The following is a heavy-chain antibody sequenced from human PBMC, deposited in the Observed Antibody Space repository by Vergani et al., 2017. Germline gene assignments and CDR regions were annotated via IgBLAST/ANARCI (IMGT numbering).Heavy chain of an antibody. CDR3: ARDQDCGGDCPEVDDY. Sequence: VQLVESGGGLVQPGRSLRLSCAASGFTFDDYAMHWVRQAPGKGLEWVSGISWNSGSTGYADSVKGRFTISRDNSKNTLYLQMNSLRAEDTAVYYCARDQDCGGDCPEVDDYWGQGTLVTVSS. CDR2: ISWNSGST. V-gene: IGHV3-9*01. D-gene: IGHD2-21*01. J-gene: IGHJ4*02. CDR1: GFTFDDYA.